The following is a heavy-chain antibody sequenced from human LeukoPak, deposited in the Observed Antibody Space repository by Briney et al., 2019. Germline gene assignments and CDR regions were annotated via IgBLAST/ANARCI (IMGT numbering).Heavy chain of an antibody. Sequence: SETLSLTCAVYGGSFSGYYWSWIRQPPGKGLEWIGSIYYSGSTYYNPSLKSRVTISVDTSKNQFSLKLSSVTAADTAVYYCARDMLRPRYSSSPHWGQGTLVTVSS. CDR1: GGSFSGYY. D-gene: IGHD6-6*01. CDR2: IYYSGST. J-gene: IGHJ4*02. CDR3: ARDMLRPRYSSSPH. V-gene: IGHV4-34*01.